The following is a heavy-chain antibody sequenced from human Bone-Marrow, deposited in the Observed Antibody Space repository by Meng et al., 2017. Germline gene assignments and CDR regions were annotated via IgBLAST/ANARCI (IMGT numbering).Heavy chain of an antibody. D-gene: IGHD3-10*01. V-gene: IGHV3-9*03. CDR1: GFTFDDYA. J-gene: IGHJ2*01. CDR2: ISWNSGSI. CDR3: AKVFYYGSGNNWYFDL. Sequence: GGSLRLSCAASGFTFDDYAMHWVRQAPGKGLEWVSGISWNSGSIGYADSVKGRFTISRDNAKNSLYLQMNSLRAEDMALYYCAKVFYYGSGNNWYFDLWGRGTLVTVSS.